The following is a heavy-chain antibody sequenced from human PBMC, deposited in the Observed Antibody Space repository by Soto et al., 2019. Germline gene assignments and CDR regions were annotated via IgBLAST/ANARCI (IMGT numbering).Heavy chain of an antibody. Sequence: QVQLGESGGGVVQPGRSLRLSCAASGFTFSYYGFHWVRQAPGKGLEWVAVMHTGGNEKYYVDSVKGRFTVSRDDSRNMVYLEMSGLRAEDTAEYFCARDADTTGHYSHFDLWGRGALVAVS. J-gene: IGHJ4*02. D-gene: IGHD3-9*01. V-gene: IGHV3-33*08. CDR2: MHTGGNEK. CDR3: ARDADTTGHYSHFDL. CDR1: GFTFSYYG.